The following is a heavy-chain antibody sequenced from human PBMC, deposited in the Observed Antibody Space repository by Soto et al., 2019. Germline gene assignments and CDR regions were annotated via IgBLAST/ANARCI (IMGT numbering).Heavy chain of an antibody. Sequence: EVQLVESGGGLVQPGGSLRLSCAASGFIFTNYWINWVRQAPGKGLEWVANINPAGSDRRYVDSVKGRFTISIDNAKNSVYLHMNSLRDDDTAVYYCASARSSVGAPGGFIEFWGQGSLVTVSS. J-gene: IGHJ4*02. V-gene: IGHV3-7*03. CDR1: GFIFTNYW. D-gene: IGHD1-26*01. CDR2: INPAGSDR. CDR3: ASARSSVGAPGGFIEF.